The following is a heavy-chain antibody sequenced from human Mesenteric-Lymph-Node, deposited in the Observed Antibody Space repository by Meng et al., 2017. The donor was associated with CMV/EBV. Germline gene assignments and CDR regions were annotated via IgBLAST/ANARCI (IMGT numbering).Heavy chain of an antibody. CDR2: ISYDGGNK. D-gene: IGHD3-10*01. CDR3: ASGAYGSGSYYNPRFDY. Sequence: GGSLRLSCAASGFTFSSYAMHWVRQAPGKGLEWVAVISYDGGNKYYADSVKGRFTISRDNSKNTPYLQMNSLRAEDTAVYYCASGAYGSGSYYNPRFDYWGQGTLVTVSS. CDR1: GFTFSSYA. V-gene: IGHV3-30*14. J-gene: IGHJ4*02.